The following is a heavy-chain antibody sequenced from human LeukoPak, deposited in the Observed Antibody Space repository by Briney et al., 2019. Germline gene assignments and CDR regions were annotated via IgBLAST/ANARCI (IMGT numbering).Heavy chain of an antibody. CDR2: ISGSGGST. V-gene: IGHV3-23*01. CDR3: AKDWVTELLWFVTGP. Sequence: GGSLRLSCAASGFTFSSYGMSWVRQAPGKGLEWVSAISGSGGSTYYADSVKGRFTISRDNSKNTLYLQMNSLRAEDTAVYYFAKDWVTELLWFVTGPRGQGTLVTVSS. J-gene: IGHJ5*02. D-gene: IGHD3-10*01. CDR1: GFTFSSYG.